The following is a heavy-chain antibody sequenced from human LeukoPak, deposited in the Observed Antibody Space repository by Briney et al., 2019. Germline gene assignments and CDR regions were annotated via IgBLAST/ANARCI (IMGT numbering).Heavy chain of an antibody. CDR1: GFTFSSYS. J-gene: IGHJ4*02. D-gene: IGHD3-22*01. V-gene: IGHV3-21*01. CDR2: ISSSSSYI. CDR3: ASHAYYYDSSGYDY. Sequence: GGSLRLSCAASGFTFSSYSMNWVRQAPGKGLEWVSSISSSSSYIYYADSVKGRFTISRDNAKNSLYLQMNSLRAEDTAAYYCASHAYYYDSSGYDYWGQGTLVTVSS.